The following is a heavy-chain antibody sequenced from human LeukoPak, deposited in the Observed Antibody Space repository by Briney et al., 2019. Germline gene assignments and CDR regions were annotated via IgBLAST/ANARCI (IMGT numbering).Heavy chain of an antibody. D-gene: IGHD7-27*01. CDR3: ARAELGLDY. Sequence: SETLSLTCTVSGVSISNYFWSWIRQPAGKGLEWIGHIFSSGSTNYNPSLKSRVTMSVDTSKNQFSLELTSVTAADTAIYYCARAELGLDYWGQGILVTVSS. CDR1: GVSISNYF. CDR2: IFSSGST. J-gene: IGHJ4*02. V-gene: IGHV4-4*07.